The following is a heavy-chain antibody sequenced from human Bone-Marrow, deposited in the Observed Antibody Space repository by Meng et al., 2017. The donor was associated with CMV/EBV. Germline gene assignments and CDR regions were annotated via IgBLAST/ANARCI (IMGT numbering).Heavy chain of an antibody. V-gene: IGHV4-59*01. CDR2: IYYSGST. CDR1: GGSISSYY. CDR3: ARGPGNYDFWSGYYYYYYYGMDV. Sequence: SETLSLTCTVSGGSISSYYWSWIRQPPGKGLEWIGYIYYSGSTNYNPSLKSRVTISVDTSKNQFSLKLSSVTAADTAVYYCARGPGNYDFWSGYYYYYYYGMDVWVQGTTVTVSS. D-gene: IGHD3-3*01. J-gene: IGHJ6*02.